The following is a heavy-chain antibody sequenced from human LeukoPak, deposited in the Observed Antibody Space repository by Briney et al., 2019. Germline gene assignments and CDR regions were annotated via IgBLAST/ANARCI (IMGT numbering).Heavy chain of an antibody. V-gene: IGHV4-34*01. D-gene: IGHD3-3*01. CDR1: GGSFSGYY. CDR2: INHSGST. Sequence: SETLSPTCAVYGGSFSGYYWSWIRQPPGKGLEWIGEINHSGSTNYNPSLKSRVTISVDTSKNQFSLKLSSVTAADTAVYYCAREDFWSGYYSYYYYYMDVWGKGTTVTVSS. J-gene: IGHJ6*03. CDR3: AREDFWSGYYSYYYYYMDV.